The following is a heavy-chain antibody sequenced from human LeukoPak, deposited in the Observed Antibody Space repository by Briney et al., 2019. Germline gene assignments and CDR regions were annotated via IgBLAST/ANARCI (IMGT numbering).Heavy chain of an antibody. D-gene: IGHD6-13*01. CDR2: IKYDGSEK. V-gene: IGHV3-7*01. J-gene: IGHJ4*02. Sequence: PGGSLRLSCAASGFTLSSYWMSWVRQAPGKGLECVANIKYDGSEKNYVDSVKGRFAISRDNARNSLYLQMNSLRAEDTAVYYCARDIEAAGLFFDYWGRGTLVTVSS. CDR1: GFTLSSYW. CDR3: ARDIEAAGLFFDY.